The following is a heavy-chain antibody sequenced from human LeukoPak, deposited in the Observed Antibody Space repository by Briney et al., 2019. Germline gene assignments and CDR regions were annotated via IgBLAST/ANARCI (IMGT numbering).Heavy chain of an antibody. CDR1: GFTFSSYA. Sequence: GGSLRLSCAASGFTFSSYAMHWVRQAPGKGLEWVAVISYDGSNKYYADSVKGRFTVSRDNSKNTLYLRMNSLRAEDTAVYYCARGGYYDSSGPLQWFDPWGQGTLVTVSS. D-gene: IGHD3-22*01. CDR3: ARGGYYDSSGPLQWFDP. V-gene: IGHV3-30-3*01. J-gene: IGHJ5*02. CDR2: ISYDGSNK.